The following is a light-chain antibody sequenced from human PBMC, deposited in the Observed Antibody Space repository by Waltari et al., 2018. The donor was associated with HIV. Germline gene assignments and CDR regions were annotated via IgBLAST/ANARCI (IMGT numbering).Light chain of an antibody. CDR1: HREIGGYNS. CDR2: DVS. J-gene: IGLJ1*01. CDR3: NSYTSGSTLV. V-gene: IGLV2-14*03. Sequence: QSALTQPASVSGSPGQSITISCTGTHREIGGYNSVSWYQQHPDKAPTLLIYDVSKRPSGTSNRFSGSKSGNTASLTISRLQTEDEADYYCNSYTSGSTLVFGTGTRVTV.